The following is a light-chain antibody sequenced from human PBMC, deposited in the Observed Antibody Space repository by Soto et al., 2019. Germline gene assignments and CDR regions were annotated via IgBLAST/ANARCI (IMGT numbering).Light chain of an antibody. Sequence: DIQVTQSPSSLSASVGDRVTITCRASQSITTFLNWYQQKPGNAPKLLIYAASSLHTGVPSRFSGSGSGTDFTLTVSSLQREDFATYCCQQAYGAPPTFGQGTKVDIK. CDR3: QQAYGAPPT. CDR2: AAS. V-gene: IGKV1-39*01. CDR1: QSITTF. J-gene: IGKJ1*01.